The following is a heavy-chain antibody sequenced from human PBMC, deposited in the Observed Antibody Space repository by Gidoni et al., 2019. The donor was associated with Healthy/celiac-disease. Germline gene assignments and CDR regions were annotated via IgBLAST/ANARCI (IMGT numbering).Heavy chain of an antibody. CDR3: AREGSLTQYYYDSSGYNWFDP. V-gene: IGHV1-2*04. Sequence: QVQLVQSGAEVKKPGASVKVSCKASGYTFTGYYMHWVRQAPGQGLEWMGWINPNSGGTNYAQKFQGWVTMTRDTSISTAYMELSRLRSDDTAVYYCAREGSLTQYYYDSSGYNWFDPWGQGTLVTVSS. CDR2: INPNSGGT. D-gene: IGHD3-22*01. CDR1: GYTFTGYY. J-gene: IGHJ5*02.